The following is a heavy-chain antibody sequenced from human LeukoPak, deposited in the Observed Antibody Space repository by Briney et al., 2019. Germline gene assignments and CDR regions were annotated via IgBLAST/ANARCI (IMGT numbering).Heavy chain of an antibody. D-gene: IGHD3-22*01. CDR3: ARKHYYDSSGFFPPMDY. J-gene: IGHJ4*02. V-gene: IGHV3-66*01. CDR2: MYSGGST. Sequence: PGGSLRLSCAASGFTVSSNSMSWVRQAPGKGLEWVSVMYSGGSTFYADSVKGRFTISRDNSKTTLYLQMNSLRAEDTAVYYCARKHYYDSSGFFPPMDYWGQGTLVTVSS. CDR1: GFTVSSNS.